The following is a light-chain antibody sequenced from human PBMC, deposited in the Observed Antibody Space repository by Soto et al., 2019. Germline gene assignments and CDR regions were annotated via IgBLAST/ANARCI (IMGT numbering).Light chain of an antibody. Sequence: QSVLTRPASVSGSPGQSITISCTGTSSEVGYNNYVSWYQHNPGKAPKVMICDVTNRPLGVSNRFSGSKSGNTASLTISGLQAEDEADYYCSSFTGSTYVFGTGTKVTVL. J-gene: IGLJ1*01. V-gene: IGLV2-14*03. CDR1: SSEVGYNNY. CDR3: SSFTGSTYV. CDR2: DVT.